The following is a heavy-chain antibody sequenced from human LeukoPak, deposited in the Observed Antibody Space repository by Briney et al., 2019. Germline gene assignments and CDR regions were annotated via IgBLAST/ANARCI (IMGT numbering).Heavy chain of an antibody. V-gene: IGHV7-4-1*02. CDR2: INTNTGNP. Sequence: ASVKVSCKASGYTFTSYAMNWVRQAPGQGLEWMGWINTNTGNPTYAQGFTGRFVFSLDTSVSTAYLQISSLKAEDTAVYYCASFPISIRYFDWLNDYWGQGTLVTVSS. CDR1: GYTFTSYA. D-gene: IGHD3-9*01. CDR3: ASFPISIRYFDWLNDY. J-gene: IGHJ4*02.